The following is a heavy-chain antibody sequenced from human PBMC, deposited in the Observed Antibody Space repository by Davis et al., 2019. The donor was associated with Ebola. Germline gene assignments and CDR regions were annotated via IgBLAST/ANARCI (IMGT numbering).Heavy chain of an antibody. CDR1: GYTFTSYG. V-gene: IGHV1-69*13. Sequence: SVKVSCKASGYTFTSYGISWVRQAPGQGLEWMGGIIPIFGTANYAQKFQGRVTITADESTSTAYMELSSLRSEDTAVYYCARDLGGSYSAFDIWGQGTMVTVSS. J-gene: IGHJ3*02. D-gene: IGHD1-26*01. CDR2: IIPIFGTA. CDR3: ARDLGGSYSAFDI.